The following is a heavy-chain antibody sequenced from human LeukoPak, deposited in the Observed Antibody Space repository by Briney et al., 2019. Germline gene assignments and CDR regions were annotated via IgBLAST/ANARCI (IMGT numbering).Heavy chain of an antibody. CDR1: GFTFSSYD. J-gene: IGHJ4*02. CDR3: ARDDLMITFGGGFDY. D-gene: IGHD3-16*01. V-gene: IGHV3-48*03. Sequence: GGSLRLSCAASGFTFSSYDMNWLRQAPGKGLEWVSYITTSGSTTYYADSVKGRFTISRDNAKNSLYLQMNSLRAEDTALYYCARDDLMITFGGGFDYWGQGTLVTVSS. CDR2: ITTSGSTT.